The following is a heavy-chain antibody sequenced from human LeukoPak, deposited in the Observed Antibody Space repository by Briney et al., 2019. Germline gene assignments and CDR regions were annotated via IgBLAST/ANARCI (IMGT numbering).Heavy chain of an antibody. CDR3: ARDILELRSDY. D-gene: IGHD1-7*01. J-gene: IGHJ4*02. CDR2: IKQDGSEK. CDR1: GFTFSSYW. V-gene: IGHV3-7*01. Sequence: PGGPLRLSCAASGFTFSSYWMSWVRQAPGKGLEWVANIKQDGSEKYYVDSVKGRFTISRDNTKNSLYLQMNSLRAEDTAVYYCARDILELRSDYWGQGTLVTVSS.